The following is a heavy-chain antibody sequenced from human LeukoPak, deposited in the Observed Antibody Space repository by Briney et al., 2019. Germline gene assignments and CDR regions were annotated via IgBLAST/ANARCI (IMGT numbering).Heavy chain of an antibody. CDR2: IYYSGST. D-gene: IGHD2-8*01. CDR3: ARAQRYCTNGVCYAGVFDP. CDR1: GGSISSYY. Sequence: SETLSLTCTVSGGSISSYYWSWIRQPPGKGLEWIGYIYYSGSTNYNPSLKSRVTISVDTSKNQFSLKLCSVTAADTAVYYCARAQRYCTNGVCYAGVFDPWGQGTLVTVSS. V-gene: IGHV4-59*01. J-gene: IGHJ5*02.